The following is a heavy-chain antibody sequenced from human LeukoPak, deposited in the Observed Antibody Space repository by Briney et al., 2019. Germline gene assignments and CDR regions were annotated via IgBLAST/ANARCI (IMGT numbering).Heavy chain of an antibody. Sequence: SETLSLTCTVSGGSISSYYWSWIRQPPGKGLEWIGYIYYSGSTNYNPSLKSRVTILVDTSKNQFSLKLSSVTAADTAVYYCARGSGIAVAGTGAFDIWGQGTMVTVSS. J-gene: IGHJ3*02. CDR1: GGSISSYY. CDR3: ARGSGIAVAGTGAFDI. V-gene: IGHV4-59*01. CDR2: IYYSGST. D-gene: IGHD6-19*01.